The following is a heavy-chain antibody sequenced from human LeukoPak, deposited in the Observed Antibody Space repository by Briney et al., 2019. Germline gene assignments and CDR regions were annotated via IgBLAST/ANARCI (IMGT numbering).Heavy chain of an antibody. J-gene: IGHJ4*02. CDR3: ARSRRGGVWGSYRTFFDY. V-gene: IGHV3-74*01. Sequence: GGSLRLSCAASGFTFSSHWMHWVRQAPGKGLVWFSRIISDGSTTNYADSVKGRFTIFRDNAKNTLYLQMNSLRAEDTAVYYCARSRRGGVWGSYRTFFDYWGQGTLVTVSS. D-gene: IGHD3-16*02. CDR1: GFTFSSHW. CDR2: IISDGSTT.